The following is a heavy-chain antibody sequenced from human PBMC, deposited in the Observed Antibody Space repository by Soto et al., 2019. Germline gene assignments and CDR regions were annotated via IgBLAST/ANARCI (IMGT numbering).Heavy chain of an antibody. Sequence: QVQLVESGGGVVQPGRSLRLSCAASGFTFSSYGMHWVRQAPGKGLEWVAVIWYDGSNKYYADSVKGRFTISRDNSKNTLYLQMNSLRAEDTAVYYCARDNIAAAGTHYYYYMDVWGKGTTVTVSS. D-gene: IGHD6-13*01. CDR1: GFTFSSYG. CDR3: ARDNIAAAGTHYYYYMDV. V-gene: IGHV3-33*01. J-gene: IGHJ6*03. CDR2: IWYDGSNK.